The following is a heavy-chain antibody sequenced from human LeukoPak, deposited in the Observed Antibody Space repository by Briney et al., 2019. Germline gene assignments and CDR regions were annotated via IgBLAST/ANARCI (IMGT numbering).Heavy chain of an antibody. CDR1: GYTFTSYG. D-gene: IGHD4-17*01. CDR3: ARLYYGDYVGDAFDI. CDR2: ISAYNGNT. J-gene: IGHJ3*02. Sequence: GASVKVSCKASGYTFTSYGISWVRQAPGQGLEWMGWISAYNGNTNYAQKLQGRVTMTTDTSTSTAYMELRSLRSDDTVVYYCARLYYGDYVGDAFDIWGQGTMVTVSS. V-gene: IGHV1-18*01.